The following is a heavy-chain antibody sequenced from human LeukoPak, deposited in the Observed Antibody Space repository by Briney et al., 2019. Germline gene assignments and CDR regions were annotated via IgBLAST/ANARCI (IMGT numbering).Heavy chain of an antibody. CDR2: ISSRGKTV. J-gene: IGHJ4*02. Sequence: GGSLRLSCAASGFTFSDYYMSWIRQAPDKGLEWVSYISSRGKTVHYADSVKGRFTTSRDNAEVSLYLQMDSLRAEDTAIYFCARRRDGYKYWGPGTRVTVSS. D-gene: IGHD5-24*01. CDR1: GFTFSDYY. V-gene: IGHV3-11*01. CDR3: ARRRDGYKY.